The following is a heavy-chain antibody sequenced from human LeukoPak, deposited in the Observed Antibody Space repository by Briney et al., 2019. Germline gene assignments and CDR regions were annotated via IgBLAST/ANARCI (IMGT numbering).Heavy chain of an antibody. Sequence: VGSLRLSCAASGFTFSSYAMSWVRQAPGKGLEWVSAISGSGGNTYHADSVKGRFTISRDNSKNTLYLQMNSLRAEDTAVYYCAKDVCSAGSCYSFDYWGQGTPVTLSS. CDR2: ISGSGGNT. D-gene: IGHD2-15*01. J-gene: IGHJ4*02. V-gene: IGHV3-23*01. CDR1: GFTFSSYA. CDR3: AKDVCSAGSCYSFDY.